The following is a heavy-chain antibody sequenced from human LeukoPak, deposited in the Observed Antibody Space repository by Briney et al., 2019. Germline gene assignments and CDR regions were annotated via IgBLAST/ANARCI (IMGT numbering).Heavy chain of an antibody. V-gene: IGHV3-30-3*01. CDR1: GFTFSSYA. CDR3: ARGATVVILSTFDY. Sequence: GRSLRLSCAASGFTFSSYAMHWVRQAPGKGLEWVAVISYDGSNKYYADSVKGRLTISRDNSKNTLYLQMNSLRAEDTAVYYCARGATVVILSTFDYWGQGTLVTVSS. D-gene: IGHD4-23*01. J-gene: IGHJ4*02. CDR2: ISYDGSNK.